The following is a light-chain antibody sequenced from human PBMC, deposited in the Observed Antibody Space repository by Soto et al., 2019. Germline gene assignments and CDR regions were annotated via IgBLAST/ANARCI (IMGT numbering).Light chain of an antibody. CDR3: MQGSHWPRT. J-gene: IGKJ1*01. V-gene: IGKV2-30*01. CDR1: QSLVYSDGNTY. CDR2: KVS. Sequence: VLMTQSPLSLPVTLGQPASVSCRSSQSLVYSDGNTYLNWFLQRPGQSPRRLIYKVSTRDSGVPERFSGSGSGTDFTLKISRVEAEDVGVYYCMQGSHWPRTFGHGTKVDIK.